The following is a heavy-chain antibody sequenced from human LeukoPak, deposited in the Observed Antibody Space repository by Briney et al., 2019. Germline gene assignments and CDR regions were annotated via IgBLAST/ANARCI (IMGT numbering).Heavy chain of an antibody. D-gene: IGHD6-6*01. CDR3: ARVRIRIAARPFDY. CDR1: GYTFTGYY. Sequence: ASVKVSCKASGYTFTGYYMHWVRQAPGQGLEWMGWINPNSGGTNYAQKFQGRVTMTRDTSISTAYMELSRLRSDDTAVYYCARVRIRIAARPFDYWGQGTLVTVSS. J-gene: IGHJ4*02. CDR2: INPNSGGT. V-gene: IGHV1-2*02.